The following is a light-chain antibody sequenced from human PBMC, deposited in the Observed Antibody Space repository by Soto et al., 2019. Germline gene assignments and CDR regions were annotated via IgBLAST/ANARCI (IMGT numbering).Light chain of an antibody. J-gene: IGKJ4*01. V-gene: IGKV1-9*01. CDR3: QQLNSYPRALT. Sequence: IQLTQSPSSLSASVGDRVTITCRASQGISSYLAWYQQKPGKAPTLLIYAASTLQSGVPSRFSGSGSGTDFTLTISSLQPEDFATYYCQQLNSYPRALTFGGGTKVEIK. CDR1: QGISSY. CDR2: AAS.